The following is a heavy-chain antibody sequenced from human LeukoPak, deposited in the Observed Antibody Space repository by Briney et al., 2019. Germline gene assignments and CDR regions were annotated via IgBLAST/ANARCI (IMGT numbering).Heavy chain of an antibody. D-gene: IGHD2-2*02. CDR2: ISNDGGGT. CDR1: GFIFSSYG. V-gene: IGHV3-23*01. CDR3: ARYCSSTSCYSGGFDP. J-gene: IGHJ5*02. Sequence: QPGGSLSFSCAASGFIFSSYGLTWVRQAPGKGLEWVSSISNDGGGTTYADFVQGRFTISRDNSKNTVYLQMNSLRAEDTAVYYCARYCSSTSCYSGGFDPWGQGTLVTVSS.